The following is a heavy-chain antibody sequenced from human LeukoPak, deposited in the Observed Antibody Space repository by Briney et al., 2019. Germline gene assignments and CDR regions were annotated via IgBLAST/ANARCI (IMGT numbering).Heavy chain of an antibody. CDR1: GFTFSSYS. CDR3: AREGAVLMVYAIRGGIDY. Sequence: GVSLRLSCAVSGFTFSSYSMNWVRQAPGKGLEWVSYISSSSSTIYYADSVKGRFTISRDNAKNSLYLQMNSLRAEDTAVYYCAREGAVLMVYAIRGGIDYWGQGTLVTVSS. CDR2: ISSSSSTI. V-gene: IGHV3-48*01. J-gene: IGHJ4*02. D-gene: IGHD2-8*01.